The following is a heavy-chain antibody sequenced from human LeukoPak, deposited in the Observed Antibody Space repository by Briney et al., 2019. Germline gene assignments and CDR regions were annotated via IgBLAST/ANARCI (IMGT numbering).Heavy chain of an antibody. CDR3: ARDGLPRSLDY. Sequence: SVKVSCKASAGTLSSYAISWVRQAPGHELEWMGRIIPILGIANSAQKFQGRVTITADKSTSTAYMELSSLRSEDTAVYYCARDGLPRSLDYWGQGTLVTVSS. CDR2: IIPILGIA. CDR1: AGTLSSYA. V-gene: IGHV1-69*04. J-gene: IGHJ4*02.